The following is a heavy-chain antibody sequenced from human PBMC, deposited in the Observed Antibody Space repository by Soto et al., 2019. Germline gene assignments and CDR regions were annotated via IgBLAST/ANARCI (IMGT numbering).Heavy chain of an antibody. D-gene: IGHD3-22*01. CDR3: ARDDYYDSSGYGYFDL. J-gene: IGHJ2*01. CDR2: ISYDGSNK. CDR1: GFTFSSYA. V-gene: IGHV3-30-3*01. Sequence: QVPLVESGGGVVQPGRSLRLSCAASGFTFSSYAMHWVRQAPGKGLEWVAVISYDGSNKYYADSVKGRFTISRDNSKNTLYLQMNSLRAEDTAVYYCARDDYYDSSGYGYFDLWGRGTLVTVSS.